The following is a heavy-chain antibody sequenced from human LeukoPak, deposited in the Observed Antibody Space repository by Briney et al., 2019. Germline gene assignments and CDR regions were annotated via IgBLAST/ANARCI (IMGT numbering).Heavy chain of an antibody. V-gene: IGHV1-69*02. CDR3: AIMGGSTTRAVDY. J-gene: IGHJ4*02. Sequence: SVKVPCKASGGTFNYYTINWVRQAPGQGREWMGRIVPMFGIPDYAQKFQGRVTLTADKSTSTAYMELSSLRSEDTAMYYCAIMGGSTTRAVDYWAQGTLVTVSS. CDR2: IVPMFGIP. D-gene: IGHD2-8*01. CDR1: GGTFNYYT.